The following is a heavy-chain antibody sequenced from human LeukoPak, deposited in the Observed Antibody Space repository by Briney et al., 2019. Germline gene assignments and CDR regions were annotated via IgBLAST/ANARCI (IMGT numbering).Heavy chain of an antibody. CDR2: ISDYNGNT. CDR3: ARDVGDIVTIPAAISVP. J-gene: IGHJ5*02. D-gene: IGHD2-2*01. V-gene: IGHV1-18*01. Sequence: ASVKVSCQASGYTFSSYGISWVRQAPGQGLEWMGGISDYNGNTNYAQIVQGRVTMTTDTSTSTAYMEVRSLRSDDTAMYYCARDVGDIVTIPAAISVPWGQGTLVTVSS. CDR1: GYTFSSYG.